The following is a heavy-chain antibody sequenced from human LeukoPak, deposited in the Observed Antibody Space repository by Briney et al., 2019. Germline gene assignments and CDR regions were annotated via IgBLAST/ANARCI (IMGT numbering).Heavy chain of an antibody. Sequence: GGSLRLSCTASGFTFDDYGMSWVRQAPGKGLEWVSGINWNGGSTGYADSVKGRFTISRDNAKNSLYLQMNSLRAEDTALYYCARVLGSGYYNYWGQGTLVTVSS. CDR1: GFTFDDYG. CDR2: INWNGGST. CDR3: ARVLGSGYYNY. D-gene: IGHD3-22*01. J-gene: IGHJ4*02. V-gene: IGHV3-20*04.